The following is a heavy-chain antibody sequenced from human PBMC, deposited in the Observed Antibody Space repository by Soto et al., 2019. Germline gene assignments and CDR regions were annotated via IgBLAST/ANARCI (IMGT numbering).Heavy chain of an antibody. D-gene: IGHD6-13*01. CDR3: ARGVGYSSSWYLDYYYYYGMDV. J-gene: IGHJ6*02. V-gene: IGHV1-3*01. CDR2: INAGNGNT. Sequence: GASVKVSCKASGYTFTSYAVHWVRQAPGQRLEWMGWINAGNGNTKYSQKFQGRVTITRDTSASTAYMELSSLRSEDTAVYYCARGVGYSSSWYLDYYYYYGMDVWGQGTTVTVSS. CDR1: GYTFTSYA.